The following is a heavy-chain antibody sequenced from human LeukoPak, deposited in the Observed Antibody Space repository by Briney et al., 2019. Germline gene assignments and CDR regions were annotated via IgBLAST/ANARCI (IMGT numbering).Heavy chain of an antibody. CDR1: GFTFSSYA. Sequence: PGGSLRLSCAASGFTFSSYAMHWVRQAPGKGLEYVSAISSNGGSTYYANSVKGRFTISRDNSKNTLYLQMGSLRAEDMAVYSCAIKDYGDYGDWFDPWGQGTLVTVSS. D-gene: IGHD4-17*01. V-gene: IGHV3-64*01. CDR2: ISSNGGST. J-gene: IGHJ5*02. CDR3: AIKDYGDYGDWFDP.